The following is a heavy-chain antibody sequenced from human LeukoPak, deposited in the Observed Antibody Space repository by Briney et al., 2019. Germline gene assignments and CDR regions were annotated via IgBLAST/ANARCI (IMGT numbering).Heavy chain of an antibody. CDR1: GFTFSSYA. CDR2: IYSGGST. CDR3: ARGIVGAAHNI. D-gene: IGHD1-26*01. Sequence: AGGSLRLSCAASGFTFSSYAMSWVRQAPGKGLEWVSVIYSGGSTYYADSVKGRFTISRDNSKNTLYLQMNSLRAEDTAVYYCARGIVGAAHNIWGQGTMVTVSS. J-gene: IGHJ3*02. V-gene: IGHV3-53*01.